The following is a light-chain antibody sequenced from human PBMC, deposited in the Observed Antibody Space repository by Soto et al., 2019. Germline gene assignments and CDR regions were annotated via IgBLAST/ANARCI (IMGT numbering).Light chain of an antibody. CDR2: GAS. CDR3: QQRSNLPPT. V-gene: IGKV3D-20*02. CDR1: QSVSNNY. Sequence: EIVLTQSPGTLSLSPGERATLSRRASQSVSNNYLARYQQKPGQAPRLLIYGASNRATGIPDRFSGSGSGTDFTLTISSLEPEDFAVYYCQQRSNLPPTFGQGTRLEIK. J-gene: IGKJ5*01.